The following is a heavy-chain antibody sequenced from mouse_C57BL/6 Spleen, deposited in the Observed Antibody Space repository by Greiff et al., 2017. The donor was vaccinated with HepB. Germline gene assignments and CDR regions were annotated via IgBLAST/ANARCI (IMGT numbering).Heavy chain of an antibody. Sequence: EVQGVESGGGLVKPGGSLKLSCAASGFTFSSYAMSWVRQTPEKRLEWVATISDGGSYTYYPDNVKGRFTISRDNAKNNLYLQMSHLRSEDTAMYYCARDQDYGSSYEWYFDVWGTGTTVTVSS. J-gene: IGHJ1*03. D-gene: IGHD1-1*01. V-gene: IGHV5-4*01. CDR3: ARDQDYGSSYEWYFDV. CDR1: GFTFSSYA. CDR2: ISDGGSYT.